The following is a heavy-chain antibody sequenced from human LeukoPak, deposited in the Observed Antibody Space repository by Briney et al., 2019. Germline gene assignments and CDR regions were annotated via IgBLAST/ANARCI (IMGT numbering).Heavy chain of an antibody. J-gene: IGHJ3*02. V-gene: IGHV3-30-3*01. CDR2: ISYDGSNK. CDR1: GFTFSSYA. Sequence: GRSLRLSCAASGFTFSSYAMHWVRQAPGKGLEWVAVISYDGSNKYYADSVKGRFTISRDNSKNTLYLQMNSLRAEDTAVYYCASPLSDYGDAFDIWGQGTMVTVSS. CDR3: ASPLSDYGDAFDI. D-gene: IGHD4-17*01.